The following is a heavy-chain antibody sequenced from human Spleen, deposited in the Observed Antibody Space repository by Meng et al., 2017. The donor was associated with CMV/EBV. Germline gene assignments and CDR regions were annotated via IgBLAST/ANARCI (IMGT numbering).Heavy chain of an antibody. Sequence: GESLKISCAASGFTFSSYAMSWVRQAPGKGLEWVSAISGSGGSTYYADSVKGRFTISRDNSKNTLYLQMNSLRVEDTAVYYCAKDRTIFGVVILGEERHWGQGTLVTVSS. CDR3: AKDRTIFGVVILGEERH. CDR2: ISGSGGST. D-gene: IGHD3-3*01. CDR1: GFTFSSYA. V-gene: IGHV3-23*01. J-gene: IGHJ4*02.